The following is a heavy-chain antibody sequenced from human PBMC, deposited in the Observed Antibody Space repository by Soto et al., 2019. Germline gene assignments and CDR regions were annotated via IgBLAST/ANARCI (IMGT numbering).Heavy chain of an antibody. CDR3: AKGGGYNYGEIDY. Sequence: TGGSLRLSCAASGFTFSSYGMHWVRQAPGKGLEWVAVISYDGSNKYYADSVKGRFTISRDNSKNTLYLQMNSLRAEDTAVYYCAKGGGYNYGEIDYWGQGTLVTVSS. CDR1: GFTFSSYG. CDR2: ISYDGSNK. J-gene: IGHJ4*02. D-gene: IGHD5-18*01. V-gene: IGHV3-30*18.